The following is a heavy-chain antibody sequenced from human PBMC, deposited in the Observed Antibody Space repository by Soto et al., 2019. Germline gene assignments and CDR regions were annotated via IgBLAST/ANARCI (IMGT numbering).Heavy chain of an antibody. D-gene: IGHD6-13*01. Sequence: GGSLRLSCAASGFTFSSYWMHWVRQAPGKGLVWVSRINSDGSSTSYADSVKGRFTISRDNAKNTLYLQMNSLRAEDTAVYYCARAESSSWTGYYYGMDVWGQGTTVTVSS. CDR1: GFTFSSYW. V-gene: IGHV3-74*01. J-gene: IGHJ6*02. CDR3: ARAESSSWTGYYYGMDV. CDR2: INSDGSST.